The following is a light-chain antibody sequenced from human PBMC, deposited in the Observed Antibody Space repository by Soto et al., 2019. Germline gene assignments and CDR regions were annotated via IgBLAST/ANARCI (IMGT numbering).Light chain of an antibody. J-gene: IGLJ3*02. V-gene: IGLV2-14*01. CDR1: SSDFGNFNY. Sequence: QSALTQPASVSGSPGQSITISCTGASSDFGNFNYVSWYQQHPGKVPKLIIYEVTSRPSGVSNRFSGSKSDNTASLTISGLQAEHEAYYYCSSYTSINTQLFGGGTKLTVL. CDR3: SSYTSINTQL. CDR2: EVT.